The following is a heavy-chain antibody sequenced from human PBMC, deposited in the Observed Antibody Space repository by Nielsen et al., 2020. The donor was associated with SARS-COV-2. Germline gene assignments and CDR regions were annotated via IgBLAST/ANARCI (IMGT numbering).Heavy chain of an antibody. D-gene: IGHD5-12*01. CDR3: VVETLIVATTDY. J-gene: IGHJ4*02. CDR2: ISGSGGST. V-gene: IGHV3-23*01. CDR1: GFTFSSYA. Sequence: GESLKISCAASGFTFSSYAMSWVRQAPGKGLEWVSAISGSGGSTYYADSVKGRFTISRDNARSSLYLQMNSLRAEDTAVYYCVVETLIVATTDYWGQGTLVTVSS.